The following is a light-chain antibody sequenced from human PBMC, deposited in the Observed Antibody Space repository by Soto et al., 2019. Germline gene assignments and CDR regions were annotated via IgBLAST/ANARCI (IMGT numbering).Light chain of an antibody. Sequence: EIVMTQSQATLSVSPGERDTLSGRARQSVSSNLAWYQQKPGQAPRLLIYGASTRATGIPARFSGSGSGTDFTLTISSLEPEDLAVYYCQKYNNWPPITFGQGTRLEIK. J-gene: IGKJ5*01. CDR3: QKYNNWPPIT. CDR2: GAS. CDR1: QSVSSN. V-gene: IGKV3D-15*01.